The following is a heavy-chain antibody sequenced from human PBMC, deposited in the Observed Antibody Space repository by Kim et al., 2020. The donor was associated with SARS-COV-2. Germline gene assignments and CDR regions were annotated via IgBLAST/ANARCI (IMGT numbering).Heavy chain of an antibody. Sequence: SETLSLTCAVYGGSFSGYYWSWIRQPPGKGLEWIGEINHSGSTNYNPSLKSRVTISVDTSKNQFSLKLSSVTAADTAVYYCARRRGFLYDILTGYSESAEYFQHWGQGTLVTVSS. D-gene: IGHD3-9*01. CDR3: ARRRGFLYDILTGYSESAEYFQH. J-gene: IGHJ1*01. V-gene: IGHV4-34*01. CDR2: INHSGST. CDR1: GGSFSGYY.